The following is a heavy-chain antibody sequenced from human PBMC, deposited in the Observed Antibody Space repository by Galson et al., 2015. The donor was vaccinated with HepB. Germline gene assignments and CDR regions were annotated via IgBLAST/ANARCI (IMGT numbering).Heavy chain of an antibody. Sequence: SVKVSCKASGYTFTNYYVSWVRQAPGQGLEWIGLINPLGGSTVYADQFQDRVTMTSDTSTDTAYLELNRLRLDDTATYYCAVVVFGYFDYWGQGTLVTVSS. CDR2: INPLGGST. V-gene: IGHV1-46*03. D-gene: IGHD3-22*01. CDR1: GYTFTNYY. CDR3: AVVVFGYFDY. J-gene: IGHJ4*02.